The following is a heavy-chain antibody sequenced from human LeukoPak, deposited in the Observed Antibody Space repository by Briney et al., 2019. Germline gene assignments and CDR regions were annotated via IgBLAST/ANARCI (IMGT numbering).Heavy chain of an antibody. V-gene: IGHV4-31*03. J-gene: IGHJ4*02. CDR2: IYYSGST. CDR1: GGSISIGGYY. D-gene: IGHD3-22*01. Sequence: SETLSLTCTLSGGSISIGGYYCSWTRQHPGKGLEWLGYIYYSGSTYYNPSLKSRVTISVATSKNRFSLKLSSVTAADTAVYECARVCNDSSGSSYFYYWGQGSLVTVSS. CDR3: ARVCNDSSGSSYFYY.